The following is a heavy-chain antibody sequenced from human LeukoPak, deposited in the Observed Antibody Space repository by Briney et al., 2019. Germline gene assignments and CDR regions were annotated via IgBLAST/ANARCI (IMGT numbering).Heavy chain of an antibody. V-gene: IGHV3-23*01. J-gene: IGHJ6*03. CDR2: FSGSGGST. CDR3: AKNGDRGAYCSGGTCYPYYYYYMDV. CDR1: GFTFSNYG. Sequence: GGSLRLSCAASGFTFSNYGMRWVRQAPGKGLEWVSTFSGSGGSTHYADSVKGHFTISRDNSKNTVYLQMNSLSAEDTAVYYCAKNGDRGAYCSGGTCYPYYYYYMDVWGKGTTVTISS. D-gene: IGHD2-15*01.